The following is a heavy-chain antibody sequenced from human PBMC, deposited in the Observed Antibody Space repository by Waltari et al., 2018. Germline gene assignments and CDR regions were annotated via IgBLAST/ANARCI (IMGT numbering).Heavy chain of an antibody. CDR2: ITSNGRSV. D-gene: IGHD3-3*01. Sequence: EVKLEESGRGSAQPGGSLRLSGVGSGFNFHEHAMHWVRQGPGKGLEWVPVITSNGRSVDYADTVKGRFTISSYNAKNSLFLQMNMLRVDVSALYYCAKDKRRFFDWLFDSWGQGVLGTVSS. CDR1: GFNFHEHA. V-gene: IGHV3-9*01. CDR3: AKDKRRFFDWLFDS. J-gene: IGHJ5*01.